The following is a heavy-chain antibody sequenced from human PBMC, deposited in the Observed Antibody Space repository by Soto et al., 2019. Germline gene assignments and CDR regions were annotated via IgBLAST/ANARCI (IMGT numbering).Heavy chain of an antibody. J-gene: IGHJ3*01. CDR1: GFTFRNYG. CDR3: ARDQLYYNDISGRPLNAFDV. D-gene: IGHD3-22*01. Sequence: PGGSLRLSCAASGFTFRNYGMNWVRQAPGKGLKRVSYIGLGSSTKYYADSVEGRFTISRDNAKNSLYLQMNSLRAEDTAVYYCARDQLYYNDISGRPLNAFDVWGQGTMVTVSS. CDR2: IGLGSSTK. V-gene: IGHV3-48*01.